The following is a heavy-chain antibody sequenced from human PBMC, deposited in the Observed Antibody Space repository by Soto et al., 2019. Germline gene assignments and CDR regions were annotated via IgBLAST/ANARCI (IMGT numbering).Heavy chain of an antibody. J-gene: IGHJ4*02. V-gene: IGHV3-30-3*01. CDR2: ISYDGSNK. CDR1: GFTFSSYA. CDR3: ARKTGDLSLFDY. Sequence: QVQLVESGGGVVQPGRSLRLSCAASGFTFSSYAMHWVRQAPGKGLEWVAVISYDGSNKYYADSVKGRFTISRDNSKNTLYLQMNSLRVEDTAVYYCARKTGDLSLFDYWGQGTLVTVSS. D-gene: IGHD7-27*01.